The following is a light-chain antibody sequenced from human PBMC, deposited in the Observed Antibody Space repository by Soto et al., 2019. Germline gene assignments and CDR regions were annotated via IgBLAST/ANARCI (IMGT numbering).Light chain of an antibody. V-gene: IGKV3-20*01. CDR3: QQYDSSPPYT. CDR2: CAS. CDR1: QSVSSSY. Sequence: EIVLTQSPGTLSLSPGERATLSCRASQSVSSSYLAWYQQKPGQAPRLLIYCASSRATGIPDRFSGSGSGTDFTLTISSLEAEAFAVYYCQQYDSSPPYTFGQGTKLEIK. J-gene: IGKJ2*01.